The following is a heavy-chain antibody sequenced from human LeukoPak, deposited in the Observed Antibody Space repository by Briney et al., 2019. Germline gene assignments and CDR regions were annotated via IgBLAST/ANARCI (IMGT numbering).Heavy chain of an antibody. D-gene: IGHD3-10*01. CDR2: INHSGST. Sequence: KPSETPSLTCVVYDDSFSAYYWSWIRQPPGKGLEWIGEINHSGSTNYNPSLKSRVTISMDTSMHRFSLKLSSVTAADTAVYYCARPASPLPATSGTFPFDLWGQGTMVTVSS. CDR1: DDSFSAYY. CDR3: ARPASPLPATSGTFPFDL. V-gene: IGHV4-34*01. J-gene: IGHJ3*01.